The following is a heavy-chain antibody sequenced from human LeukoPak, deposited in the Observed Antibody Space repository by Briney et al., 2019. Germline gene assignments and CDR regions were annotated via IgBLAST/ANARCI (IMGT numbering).Heavy chain of an antibody. J-gene: IGHJ5*02. CDR1: GGSIGSYY. CDR3: AKMVRESWFDP. CDR2: IYYSGST. Sequence: SETLSLTCTVSGGSIGSYYWSWIRQPPGKGLEWIGYIYYSGSTNYNPSLKSRVTISVDTSKNQFSLKLSSVTAADTAVYYCAKMVRESWFDPWGQGTLVTVSS. V-gene: IGHV4-59*01. D-gene: IGHD3-10*01.